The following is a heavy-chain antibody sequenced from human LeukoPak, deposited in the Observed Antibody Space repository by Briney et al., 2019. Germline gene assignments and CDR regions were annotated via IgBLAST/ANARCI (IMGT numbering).Heavy chain of an antibody. Sequence: GGSLRPSCAVSGLNPRTSYTSWVRPPPGRGLGWVSVIFRDGSTYYGDSVRGRFSISRDNSKNMVYLQMNNLRAEDTAVYFCARDFFDFWSGSWVWGQGTLVTVSS. CDR1: GLNPRTSY. D-gene: IGHD3-3*01. V-gene: IGHV3-53*01. CDR3: ARDFFDFWSGSWV. J-gene: IGHJ4*02. CDR2: IFRDGST.